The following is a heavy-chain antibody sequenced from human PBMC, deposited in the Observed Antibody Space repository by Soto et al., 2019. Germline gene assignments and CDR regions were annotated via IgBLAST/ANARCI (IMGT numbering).Heavy chain of an antibody. CDR1: GYTFTSYG. CDR3: ARSKRGSGSGWYSYYYYGMDV. Sequence: ASVKVSCKASGYTFTSYGISWVRQAPGQGLEWMGWISAYNGNTNYAQKLQGRVTMTTDTSTSTAYMELRSLRSDDTAVYYCARSKRGSGSGWYSYYYYGMDVWGQGTTVTGSS. J-gene: IGHJ6*02. D-gene: IGHD6-19*01. CDR2: ISAYNGNT. V-gene: IGHV1-18*01.